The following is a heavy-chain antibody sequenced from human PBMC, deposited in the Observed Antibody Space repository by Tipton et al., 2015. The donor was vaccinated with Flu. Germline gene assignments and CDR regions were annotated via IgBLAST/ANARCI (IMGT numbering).Heavy chain of an antibody. J-gene: IGHJ5*02. CDR3: SISLNS. CDR2: INQGGSER. V-gene: IGHV3-7*01. Sequence: GSLRLSCAVSGFTITQYGMSWVRQAPGKGLEWVANINQGGSERYYVDSVKGRFTISRDNAKRSLYLQLDSLRAEDTGVYYCSISLNSWGQGTLVTVSS. CDR1: GFTITQYG.